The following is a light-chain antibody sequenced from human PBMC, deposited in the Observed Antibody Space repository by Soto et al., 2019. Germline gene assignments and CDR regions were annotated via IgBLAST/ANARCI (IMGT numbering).Light chain of an antibody. CDR1: SSDVGGYDH. CDR2: DVT. CDR3: SSYTNKDTLL. Sequence: QSALTQPASVSGSPGQSITISCTGTSSDVGGYDHVSWYQQHPGKAHKLIIYDVTVRPSGISPRFSGSKSDNTASLAVSGLQPEDEADYYCSSYTNKDTLLFGGGTNVTVL. V-gene: IGLV2-14*03. J-gene: IGLJ3*02.